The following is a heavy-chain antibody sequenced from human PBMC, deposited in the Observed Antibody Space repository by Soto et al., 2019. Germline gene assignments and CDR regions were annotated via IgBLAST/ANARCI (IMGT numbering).Heavy chain of an antibody. CDR3: ARARGMIVVVSDDAFDI. Sequence: QVQLVQSGAEVKKPGSSVKVSCKASGGTFSSYAISWVRQAPGQGVEWLGGIIPIFGTANYAQKFQGRVTITADKSTSTAYRELSSLRSEDTAVYYCARARGMIVVVSDDAFDIWGQGTMVTVSS. CDR1: GGTFSSYA. J-gene: IGHJ3*02. CDR2: IIPIFGTA. D-gene: IGHD3-22*01. V-gene: IGHV1-69*06.